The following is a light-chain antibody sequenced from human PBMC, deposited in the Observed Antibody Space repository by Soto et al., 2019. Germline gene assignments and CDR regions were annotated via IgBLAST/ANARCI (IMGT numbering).Light chain of an antibody. Sequence: RVTITCRASQRVDRWLAWYQQKPGQAPKLLISDASTLESGVPSRFSGSGSVTEFTLTITSLQPDDFATYYCQQYKDYTYTFGQGTKVDIK. CDR3: QQYKDYTYT. J-gene: IGKJ1*01. CDR2: DAS. V-gene: IGKV1-5*01. CDR1: QRVDRW.